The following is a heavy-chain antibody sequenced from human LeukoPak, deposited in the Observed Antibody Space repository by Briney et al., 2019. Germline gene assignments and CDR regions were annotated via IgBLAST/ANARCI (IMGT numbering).Heavy chain of an antibody. D-gene: IGHD2-15*01. Sequence: GASVKVSCKASGYSFTSYGISWVRQAPGQGLEWMGWISAYNGNTNYAQNLQGRVTMTTDTSTSTAYMELRSLRSDGTAVYYCARDVVVVAASGGGDFWGQGTLVTVSS. CDR2: ISAYNGNT. CDR3: ARDVVVVAASGGGDF. CDR1: GYSFTSYG. V-gene: IGHV1-18*01. J-gene: IGHJ4*02.